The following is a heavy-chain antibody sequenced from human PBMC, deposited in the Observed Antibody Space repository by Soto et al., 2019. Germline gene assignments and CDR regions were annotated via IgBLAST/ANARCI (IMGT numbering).Heavy chain of an antibody. D-gene: IGHD3-3*01. J-gene: IGHJ5*02. CDR2: IYYSGST. Sequence: SETLSLTCTVSGGSVSSGSYYWIWIRQPPGKGLEWIGYIYYSGSTNYNPSLKNRVTISVDTSKNQFSLKLSSVTAADTPGYYCAKVVYDFRGGHIFAPWRQATLVT. CDR1: GGSVSSGSYY. V-gene: IGHV4-61*01. CDR3: AKVVYDFRGGHIFAP.